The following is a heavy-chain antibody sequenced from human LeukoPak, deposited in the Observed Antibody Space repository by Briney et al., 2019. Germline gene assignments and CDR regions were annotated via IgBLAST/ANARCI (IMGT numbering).Heavy chain of an antibody. CDR3: ARDRGYSYGWTSYYYYGMDV. V-gene: IGHV1-2*04. CDR2: INPNSGGT. D-gene: IGHD5-18*01. Sequence: ASVKVSCKASGYTFTGYYMHWVRQAPGQGLEWMGWINPNSGGTNYAQKFQGWVTMTRDTSISTAYMELSRLRSDDTAVYYCARDRGYSYGWTSYYYYGMDVWGQGTTVTVSS. CDR1: GYTFTGYY. J-gene: IGHJ6*02.